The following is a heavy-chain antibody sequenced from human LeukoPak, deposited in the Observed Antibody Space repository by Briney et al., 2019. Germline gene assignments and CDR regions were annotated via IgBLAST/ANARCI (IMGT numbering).Heavy chain of an antibody. D-gene: IGHD6-13*01. CDR2: ISSSSSYI. V-gene: IGHV3-21*01. Sequence: VVFLRLSCEASGFTLSNAWMNWVRQAPGKGLEWVSSISSSSSYIYYADSVKGRFTISRDNSKNTVYLEMNSLRAEDTAVYYCARDVSYNSLDYWGQGTLVTVSS. CDR1: GFTLSNAW. CDR3: ARDVSYNSLDY. J-gene: IGHJ4*02.